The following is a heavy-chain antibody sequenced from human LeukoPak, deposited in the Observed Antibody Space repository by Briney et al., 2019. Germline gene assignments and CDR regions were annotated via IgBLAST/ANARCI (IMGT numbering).Heavy chain of an antibody. CDR2: IYETGST. CDR1: GGSISSYY. V-gene: IGHV4-59*01. Sequence: PSETLSLTCPVSGGSISSYYWSWIRQPPGKGLEWIGYIYETGSTHYNPSFKSRVTISVDTSKSQFSLKMTSVTAADTAVYYCARWNGPFDIWGQGTLVTVSS. D-gene: IGHD1-1*01. J-gene: IGHJ3*02. CDR3: ARWNGPFDI.